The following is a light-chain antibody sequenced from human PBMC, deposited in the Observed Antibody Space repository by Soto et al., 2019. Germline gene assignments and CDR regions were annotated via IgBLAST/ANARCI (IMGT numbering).Light chain of an antibody. J-gene: IGKJ1*01. V-gene: IGKV1-39*01. CDR1: KSISNY. CDR3: QQSYSTHRT. CDR2: AAS. Sequence: DIQMTQSPSSLSASVGDRVTITCRASKSISNYLNWYQQKPGKAPKLLMYAASSLQSGVPSRFSGSGSGTDFTLTISSLQPEDCATYYCQQSYSTHRTLGQGTKVEIK.